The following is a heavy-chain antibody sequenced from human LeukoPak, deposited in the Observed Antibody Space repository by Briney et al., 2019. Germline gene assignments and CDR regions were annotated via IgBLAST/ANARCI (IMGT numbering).Heavy chain of an antibody. CDR1: GGSISSGGYY. CDR2: IYHSGNT. D-gene: IGHD1-26*01. Sequence: SQTLSLTCTVSGGSISSGGYYWSWIRQPPGKGLEWIGYIYHSGNTYYNPSLKSRVTISVDRSKNQFSLKLSSVTAADTAVYYCARGRGAGYYFDYWGQGTLVTVSS. CDR3: ARGRGAGYYFDY. V-gene: IGHV4-30-2*01. J-gene: IGHJ4*02.